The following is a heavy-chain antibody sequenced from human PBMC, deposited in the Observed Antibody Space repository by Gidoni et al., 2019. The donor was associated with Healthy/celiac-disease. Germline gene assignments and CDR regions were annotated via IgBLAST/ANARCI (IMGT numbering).Heavy chain of an antibody. CDR3: AKDRAYEGPETYYFDY. CDR2: ISYDGSNK. V-gene: IGHV3-30*18. CDR1: GFTFSSYG. J-gene: IGHJ4*02. Sequence: QVQLVESGGGVVQPGRSLRLSCSASGFTFSSYGMHWVRQAPGKGLEWVAVISYDGSNKYYADSVKGRFTISRDNSKNTLYLQMNSLRAEDTAVYYCAKDRAYEGPETYYFDYWGQGTLVTVSS. D-gene: IGHD5-12*01.